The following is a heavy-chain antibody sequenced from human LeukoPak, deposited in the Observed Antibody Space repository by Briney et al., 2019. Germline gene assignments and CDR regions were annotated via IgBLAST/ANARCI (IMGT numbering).Heavy chain of an antibody. Sequence: GSSVKVSCKASGGTFSSYAISWVRQAPGRGLEWMGGIIPIFGTANYAQKFQGRVTITADESTSTAYMELSSLRSEDTAVYYCARALLEYSSSSGHDYWGQGTLVTVSS. J-gene: IGHJ4*02. D-gene: IGHD6-6*01. CDR3: ARALLEYSSSSGHDY. CDR1: GGTFSSYA. CDR2: IIPIFGTA. V-gene: IGHV1-69*01.